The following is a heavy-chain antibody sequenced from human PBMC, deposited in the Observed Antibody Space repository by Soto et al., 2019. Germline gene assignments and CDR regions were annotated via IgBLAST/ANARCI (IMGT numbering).Heavy chain of an antibody. Sequence: SETLSLTCPVSGGSIGSGDYYWSWIRQPPGKGLEWIGYIYYSGNTYYNPSLKSRLTISLDTSKNQFSLHLYSVTPEDTAVYYCTGITWFRGMDVWGQGTPVTVSS. J-gene: IGHJ6*02. CDR3: TGITWFRGMDV. CDR2: IYYSGNT. V-gene: IGHV4-30-4*03. CDR1: GGSIGSGDYY. D-gene: IGHD4-4*01.